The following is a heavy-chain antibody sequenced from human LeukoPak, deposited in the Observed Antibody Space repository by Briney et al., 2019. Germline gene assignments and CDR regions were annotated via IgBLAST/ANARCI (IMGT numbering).Heavy chain of an antibody. V-gene: IGHV1-69*13. J-gene: IGHJ3*02. D-gene: IGHD6-13*01. CDR1: GGTFSSYA. CDR3: ARGVAAAGTVGLDAFDI. CDR2: IIPIFGTA. Sequence: SVKVSCKASGGTFSSYAISWVRQAPGQGLEWMGGIIPIFGTANYAQKFQGRVTITADESTSTAYMELSSLRSEDTAVYYCARGVAAAGTVGLDAFDIWGQGAMVTVSS.